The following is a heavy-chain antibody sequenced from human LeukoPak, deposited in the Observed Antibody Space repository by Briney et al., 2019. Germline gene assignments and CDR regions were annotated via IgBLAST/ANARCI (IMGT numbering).Heavy chain of an antibody. Sequence: SETLSLTCTVSGGSITSYYWSWIRQPAGKGLEWIGRIHTSGRTNYNPSLKSRVTISVDTSKNQFSLKLSSVTAADTAVYYCATLLWFGEPDYFDYWGQGTLVTVSS. CDR1: GGSITSYY. V-gene: IGHV4-4*07. J-gene: IGHJ4*02. CDR3: ATLLWFGEPDYFDY. CDR2: IHTSGRT. D-gene: IGHD3-10*01.